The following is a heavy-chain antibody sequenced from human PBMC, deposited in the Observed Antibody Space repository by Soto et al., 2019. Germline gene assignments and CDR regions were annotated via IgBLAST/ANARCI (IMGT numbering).Heavy chain of an antibody. J-gene: IGHJ4*02. CDR3: ARSIVMVIALDY. CDR2: INAGNGNT. Sequence: QVKLVQSGAEEKKPGASVKVSCKASGYTFTSYAMHWVRQAPGQRLEWMGWINAGNGNTKYSQKFQGRVTITRDASASTAYTELRSLRSEDTAVYYCARSIVMVIALDYWGQGTLVTVSS. V-gene: IGHV1-3*05. D-gene: IGHD2-21*01. CDR1: GYTFTSYA.